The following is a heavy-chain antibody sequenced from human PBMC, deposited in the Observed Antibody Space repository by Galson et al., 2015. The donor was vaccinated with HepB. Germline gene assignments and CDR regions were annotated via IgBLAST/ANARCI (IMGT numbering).Heavy chain of an antibody. Sequence: LRLSCAASGFTFSSYWMSWVRQAPGKGLEWVANIKQDGSEKYYVDSVKGRFTISRDNAKNSLYLQMNSLRAEDTAVYYCARDIHSSGYYDAFDIWGQGTMVTVSS. CDR1: GFTFSSYW. J-gene: IGHJ3*02. CDR3: ARDIHSSGYYDAFDI. V-gene: IGHV3-7*03. D-gene: IGHD3-22*01. CDR2: IKQDGSEK.